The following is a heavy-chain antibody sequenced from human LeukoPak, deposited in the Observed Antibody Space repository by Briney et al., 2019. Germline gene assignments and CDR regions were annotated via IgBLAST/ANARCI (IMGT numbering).Heavy chain of an antibody. V-gene: IGHV4-39*01. CDR2: IYYSGST. Sequence: SETLSLTCTMSGGSISSRSYYWAWNRQPPGKGLEWIGSIYYSGSTYYNPSPQSRVTISVDTSKNQFSLKLSSVTAADTAVYYCARVSRGYNRPNWFDPWGLGTLVTVSS. CDR1: GGSISSRSYY. J-gene: IGHJ5*01. D-gene: IGHD5-18*01. CDR3: ARVSRGYNRPNWFDP.